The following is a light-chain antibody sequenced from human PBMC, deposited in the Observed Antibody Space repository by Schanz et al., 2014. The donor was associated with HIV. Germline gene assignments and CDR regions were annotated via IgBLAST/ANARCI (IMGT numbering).Light chain of an antibody. CDR3: NSYTRSGTHV. CDR2: EVS. Sequence: QSVLTQPASVSGSPGQSITISCTGTSSDVGSYNLVSWYQQHPGKAPKLMIYEVSKRPSGVSNRFSGSKSGNTASLTFSGLQAEDEADYYCNSYTRSGTHVFGPGTKLTVL. V-gene: IGLV2-14*02. CDR1: SSDVGSYNL. J-gene: IGLJ1*01.